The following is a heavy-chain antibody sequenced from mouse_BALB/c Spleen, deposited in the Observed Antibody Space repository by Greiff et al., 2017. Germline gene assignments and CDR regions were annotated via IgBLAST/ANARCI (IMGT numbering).Heavy chain of an antibody. CDR3: ARYDYDGYYFDY. D-gene: IGHD2-4*01. J-gene: IGHJ2*01. V-gene: IGHV1S29*02. Sequence: EVQLQQSGPELVKPGASVKISCKASGYTFTDYNMHWVKQSHGKSLEWIGYIYPYNGGTGYYQKFKSKATLTVDNSSSTAYMELRSLTSEDSAVYYCARYDYDGYYFDYWGQGTTLTVSS. CDR1: GYTFTDYN. CDR2: IYPYNGGT.